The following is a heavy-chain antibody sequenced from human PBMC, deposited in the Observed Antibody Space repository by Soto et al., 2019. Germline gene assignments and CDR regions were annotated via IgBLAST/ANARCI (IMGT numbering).Heavy chain of an antibody. D-gene: IGHD2-21*02. V-gene: IGHV3-15*01. CDR1: GFTFINAW. J-gene: IGHJ2*01. CDR2: IKSKTDGGTT. Sequence: EVQLVESGGGLVKPGGSLRLSCAASGFTFINAWISWVRQAPGKGLEWVCRIKSKTDGGTTDYAAPVKGRFAISRADSKNTLYLQMNSLKTEATAVDYCATYKDDCMVHWYFDRWGRGALVTVSS. CDR3: ATYKDDCMVHWYFDR.